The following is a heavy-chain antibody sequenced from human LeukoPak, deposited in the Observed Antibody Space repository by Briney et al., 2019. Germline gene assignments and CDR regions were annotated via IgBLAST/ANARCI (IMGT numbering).Heavy chain of an antibody. D-gene: IGHD2-2*01. CDR1: GGTFSSYT. V-gene: IGHV1-69*04. CDR3: AREVVRYRNAFDI. J-gene: IGHJ3*02. CDR2: IIPILGIA. Sequence: SVKVSCKASGGTFSSYTISWVRQAPGQGLEWMGRIIPILGIANYAQKFQGRVTLTADKSPSTACMELSSLRSEDTAVYYCAREVVRYRNAFDIWGQGTMVTVSS.